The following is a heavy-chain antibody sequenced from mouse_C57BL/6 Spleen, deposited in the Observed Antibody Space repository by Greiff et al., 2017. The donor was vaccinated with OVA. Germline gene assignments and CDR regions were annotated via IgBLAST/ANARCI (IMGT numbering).Heavy chain of an antibody. Sequence: EVQLKQSGPELVKPGASVKMSCKASGYTFTDYNMHWVKQSHGKSLEWIGYINPNNGGTSYNQKFKGKATLTVNKSSSTAYMELRSLTSEDSAVYYCARIYYDYDPYYFDYWGQGTTLTVSS. CDR2: INPNNGGT. J-gene: IGHJ2*01. CDR3: ARIYYDYDPYYFDY. V-gene: IGHV1-22*01. CDR1: GYTFTDYN. D-gene: IGHD2-4*01.